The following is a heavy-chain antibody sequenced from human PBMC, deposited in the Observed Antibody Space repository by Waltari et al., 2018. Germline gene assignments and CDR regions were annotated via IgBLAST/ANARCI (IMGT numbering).Heavy chain of an antibody. CDR2: INQDATQK. V-gene: IGHV3-7*01. J-gene: IGHJ6*02. CDR1: GFTFSNHW. CDR3: ARENAMDV. Sequence: EVQLVESGGGLVQPGGSLRLSCAASGFTFSNHWMTWVRQVPGRGPEWGANINQDATQKYYVDAVKGRFTISRDNAKTSLYLQMNSLRVEDTALYYCARENAMDVWGQGTTVTVSS.